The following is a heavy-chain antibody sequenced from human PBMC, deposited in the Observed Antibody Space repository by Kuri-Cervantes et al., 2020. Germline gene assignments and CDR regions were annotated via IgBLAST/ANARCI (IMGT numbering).Heavy chain of an antibody. CDR2: IIPIFGTA. V-gene: IGHV1-69*13. D-gene: IGHD3-3*01. CDR3: AKDARAGIGEWFFDY. J-gene: IGHJ4*02. Sequence: SVKVSCKASGGTFSSYAISWVRQAPGQGLEWMGGIIPIFGTANYAQKFQGRVTITADESTSTAYMELSSLRSEDTAVYYCAKDARAGIGEWFFDYWGQGTLVTVSS. CDR1: GGTFSSYA.